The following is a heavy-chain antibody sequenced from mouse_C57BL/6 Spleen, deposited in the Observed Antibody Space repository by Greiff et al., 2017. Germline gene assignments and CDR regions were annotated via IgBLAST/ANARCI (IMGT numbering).Heavy chain of an antibody. D-gene: IGHD1-1*01. CDR3: ARPLFITTGFDY. J-gene: IGHJ2*01. Sequence: VQLPQPGTEPVKPGASVKLSCKASGYTFTSYWMHRVKQRPGQGLEWIGNIKPSNGGTNYNEKFKSKATLTVDKSSSTAYMQLSSLTSEDSAVYYCARPLFITTGFDYWGQGTTLTVSS. V-gene: IGHV1-53*01. CDR1: GYTFTSYW. CDR2: IKPSNGGT.